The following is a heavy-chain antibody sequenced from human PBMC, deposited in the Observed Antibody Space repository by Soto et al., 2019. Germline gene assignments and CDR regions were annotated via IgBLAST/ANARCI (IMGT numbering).Heavy chain of an antibody. V-gene: IGHV6-1*01. CDR2: TYYRSKWYN. CDR3: ARMYSSGWYPGYYYGMDV. D-gene: IGHD6-19*01. CDR1: GDSVSSNSAA. Sequence: SQTLSLTCAISGDSVSSNSAAWNWIRQSPPRGLEWLGRTYYRSKWYNDYAVSVKSRITINPDTSKNQFSLQLNSVTPEDTAVYYCARMYSSGWYPGYYYGMDVWGQGTTVTVSS. J-gene: IGHJ6*02.